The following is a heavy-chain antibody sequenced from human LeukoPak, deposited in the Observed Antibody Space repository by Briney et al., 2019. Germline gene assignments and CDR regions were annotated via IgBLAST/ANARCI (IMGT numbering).Heavy chain of an antibody. CDR2: IYPGDSDT. J-gene: IGHJ6*03. D-gene: IGHD1-1*01. V-gene: IGHV5-51*01. CDR1: GYSLTSYW. Sequence: GESLKISCKGSGYSLTSYWSGWVRQMPGKGLEWMGIIYPGDSDTRYSPSFQGQVTISADKSISTAYLQWSSLKASDTAMYYCARHVGSRRNYYYYMDVWGKGTTVTVSS. CDR3: ARHVGSRRNYYYYMDV.